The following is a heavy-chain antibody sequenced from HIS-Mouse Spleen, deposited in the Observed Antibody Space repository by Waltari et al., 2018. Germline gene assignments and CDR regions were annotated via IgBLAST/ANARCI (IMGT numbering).Heavy chain of an antibody. CDR1: GFSLSTSGMR. D-gene: IGHD6-19*01. Sequence: QVTLRESGPALVKPTQTLTLTCTFSGFSLSTSGMRVSWIRQPPGKALEWLARIDWDEDKYYSTSLKTRLTISKDTSKNQVVLTMTNMDPVDTATYYCARIAEGYSSGWYAFDYWGQGTLVTVSS. V-gene: IGHV2-70*15. J-gene: IGHJ4*02. CDR3: ARIAEGYSSGWYAFDY. CDR2: IDWDEDK.